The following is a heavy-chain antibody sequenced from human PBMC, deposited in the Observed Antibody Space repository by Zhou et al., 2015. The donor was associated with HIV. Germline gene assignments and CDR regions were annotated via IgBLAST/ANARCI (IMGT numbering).Heavy chain of an antibody. CDR2: ISWNSGTI. CDR1: GFSFDDYG. J-gene: IGHJ1*01. V-gene: IGHV3-9*01. D-gene: IGHD6-19*01. Sequence: EVQLVESGGGLVQPGRSLRLSCVASGFSFDDYGIHWVRQAPGKGLEWVSGISWNSGTIGYADSVKGRFTISRDNAKNSLYLQMNSLRPEDTALYYCVKDRYSSGWGFFQHWGQGTLVTVSS. CDR3: VKDRYSSGWGFFQH.